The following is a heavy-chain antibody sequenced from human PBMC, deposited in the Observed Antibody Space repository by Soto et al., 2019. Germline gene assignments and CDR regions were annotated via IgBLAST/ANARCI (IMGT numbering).Heavy chain of an antibody. Sequence: SETLSLTCTVSGGSISSYYWSWIRQPPGKGLEWIGYIYYSGSTNYNPSLKSRVTISVDTSKNQFSLKLSSVTAADTAVYYCARDGRYSGYDGPRRSYYYMAVWGKGTTVTVSS. J-gene: IGHJ6*03. V-gene: IGHV4-59*01. CDR1: GGSISSYY. CDR2: IYYSGST. D-gene: IGHD5-12*01. CDR3: ARDGRYSGYDGPRRSYYYMAV.